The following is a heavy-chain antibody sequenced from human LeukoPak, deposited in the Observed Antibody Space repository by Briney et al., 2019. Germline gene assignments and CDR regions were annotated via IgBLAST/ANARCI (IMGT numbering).Heavy chain of an antibody. CDR3: AREHLGIVLGAFDI. D-gene: IGHD7-27*01. CDR2: INPNSGGT. J-gene: IGHJ3*02. Sequence: GASVKVSCKASGYTFTGYYMHWVRQAPGQGLEWMGWINPNSGGTNYAQKFQGRVTMTRDTSISTAYMELSRLRSDDTAVYYCAREHLGIVLGAFDIWGQGTMVTVSS. V-gene: IGHV1-2*02. CDR1: GYTFTGYY.